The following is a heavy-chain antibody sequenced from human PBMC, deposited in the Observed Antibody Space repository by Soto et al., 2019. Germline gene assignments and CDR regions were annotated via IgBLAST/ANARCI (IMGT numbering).Heavy chain of an antibody. D-gene: IGHD3-10*01. CDR2: INNSSSTI. CDR1: GFTWGNYS. V-gene: IGHV3-48*02. J-gene: IGHJ4*02. CDR3: ARDLITMAQGVTCFDY. Sequence: LRGSNSASGFTWGNYSMNCVRHTPKSGLEWVSYINNSSSTIYYAASVKGRFTTSREYTKNSMYLQMNRLRDEDAALYYCARDLITMAQGVTCFDYWGQGTLVPVSS.